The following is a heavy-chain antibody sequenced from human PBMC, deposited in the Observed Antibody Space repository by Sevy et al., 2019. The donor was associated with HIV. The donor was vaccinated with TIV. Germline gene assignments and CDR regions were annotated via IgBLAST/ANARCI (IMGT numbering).Heavy chain of an antibody. D-gene: IGHD2-15*01. V-gene: IGHV4-30-2*01. CDR1: GGSLSSGAYS. Sequence: SETLSLTCAVSGGSLSSGAYSWSWIRQPPGKGLEWIGCLYHSGSTYYNPSLKSRVPISVDRSKNQFSLKLSSVTAADTAVDYCARVSGNSEWGYYFDSWGQGTLVTVSS. CDR2: LYHSGST. CDR3: ARVSGNSEWGYYFDS. J-gene: IGHJ4*02.